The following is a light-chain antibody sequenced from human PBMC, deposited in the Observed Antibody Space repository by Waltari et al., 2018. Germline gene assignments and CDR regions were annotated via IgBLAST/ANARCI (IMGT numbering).Light chain of an antibody. CDR2: EDN. Sequence: NFMLTQPHSVSESPGKTVTIYCTRSSGSIGSNYVQWYQQRPGSAPTTVIYEDNQRPSGVPDRFSGSIDSSSNSASLTISGLKTEDEADYYCQSYDSSNVVFGGGTKLTVL. CDR3: QSYDSSNVV. J-gene: IGLJ2*01. CDR1: SGSIGSNY. V-gene: IGLV6-57*03.